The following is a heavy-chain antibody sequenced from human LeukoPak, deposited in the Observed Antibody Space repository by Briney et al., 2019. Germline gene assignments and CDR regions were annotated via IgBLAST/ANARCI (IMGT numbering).Heavy chain of an antibody. J-gene: IGHJ4*02. Sequence: GSLRLSCAASGFTFSDHYMDWVRPASGKGLEWDGRIRNKANSYTTEYAASVKGRFTISREDSKNSLYLQMNSLKTEDTAVYYCGRGFGLSSDWGQGTLVTVSS. CDR2: IRNKANSYTT. V-gene: IGHV3-72*01. CDR1: GFTFSDHY. D-gene: IGHD3/OR15-3a*01. CDR3: GRGFGLSSD.